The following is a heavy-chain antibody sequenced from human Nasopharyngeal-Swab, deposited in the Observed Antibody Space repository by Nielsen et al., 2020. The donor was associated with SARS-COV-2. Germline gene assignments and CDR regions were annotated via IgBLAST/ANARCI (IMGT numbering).Heavy chain of an antibody. CDR2: ISAYNGNT. V-gene: IGHV1-18*01. CDR3: ARDSSDEQYPRATDY. D-gene: IGHD2-2*01. Sequence: ASVKVSCKTSGYTFINYDISWVRQAPGQGLEWMGWISAYNGNTKYAEKLQGRVTMTTDTSTSTAYMELRSLRSDDTAVYYCARDSSDEQYPRATDYWGQGTLLTVSS. CDR1: GYTFINYD. J-gene: IGHJ4*02.